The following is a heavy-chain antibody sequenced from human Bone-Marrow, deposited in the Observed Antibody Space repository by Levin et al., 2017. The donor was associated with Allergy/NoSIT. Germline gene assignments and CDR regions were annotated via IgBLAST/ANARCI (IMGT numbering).Heavy chain of an antibody. J-gene: IGHJ6*02. CDR1: GFSLSTSGMC. D-gene: IGHD2-2*01. V-gene: IGHV2-70*01. CDR3: AREVVVPAAFLSYGMDV. Sequence: TLSLTCTFSGFSLSTSGMCVSWIRQPPGKALEWLALIDWDDDKYYSTSLKTRLTISKDTSKNQVVLTMTNMDPVDTATYYCAREVVVPAAFLSYGMDVWGQGTTVTVSS. CDR2: IDWDDDK.